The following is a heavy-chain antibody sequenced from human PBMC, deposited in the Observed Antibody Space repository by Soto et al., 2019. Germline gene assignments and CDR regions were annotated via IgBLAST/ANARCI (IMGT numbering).Heavy chain of an antibody. CDR3: ARASSSSSAADY. J-gene: IGHJ4*02. V-gene: IGHV4-31*03. Sequence: QVQLQESGPGLVKASQTPSLICSVSGESISSGGYYWSWIRHHPGKGLEWIGYIYDSESAYYNPSLKSRVXXXMXSSKNHFAMKLSSVTAADTAVYYCARASSSSSAADYWGQGTLITVSS. D-gene: IGHD6-6*01. CDR2: IYDSESA. CDR1: GESISSGGYY.